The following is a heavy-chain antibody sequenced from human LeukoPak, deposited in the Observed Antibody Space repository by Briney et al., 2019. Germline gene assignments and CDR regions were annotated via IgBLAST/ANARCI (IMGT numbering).Heavy chain of an antibody. CDR2: ISAYNGNT. V-gene: IGHV1-18*04. D-gene: IGHD1-7*01. CDR1: GYTFTGYY. Sequence: GASVKVSCKASGYTFTGYYMHWVRQAPGQGLEWMGWISAYNGNTNYAQKLQGRVTMTTDTSTSTAYMELRSLRSDDTAVYYCARDDNWNYNYWGQGTLVTVSS. J-gene: IGHJ4*02. CDR3: ARDDNWNYNY.